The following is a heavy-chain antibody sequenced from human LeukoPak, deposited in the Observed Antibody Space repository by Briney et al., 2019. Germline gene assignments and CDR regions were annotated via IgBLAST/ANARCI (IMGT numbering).Heavy chain of an antibody. CDR2: IQAKAYGGAT. V-gene: IGHV3-49*04. Sequence: GRSLRLSGSTSGFTFGDYAMSWVRQAPGKGLEWVGFIQAKAYGGATKYAASVNGRFSISRDDSQSIANLQMNDLKTEDTAVYYCTRAPHPRCSSSGCYLDYWGQGTLVTVSS. CDR3: TRAPHPRCSSSGCYLDY. J-gene: IGHJ4*02. D-gene: IGHD2-2*01. CDR1: GFTFGDYA.